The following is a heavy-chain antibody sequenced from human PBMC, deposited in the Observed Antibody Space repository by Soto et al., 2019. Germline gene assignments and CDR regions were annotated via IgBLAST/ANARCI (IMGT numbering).Heavy chain of an antibody. V-gene: IGHV3-73*02. D-gene: IGHD2-15*01. Sequence: EVQLVESGGGLVQPGGSLKLSCAASGFTFSGSAVHWVRQASGKGLEWVGRIRSKANSYATAYAASVKGRFTISRDDSENTAYLQMNSLKTEDTAVYYGARPRPGVGYFDLRGRGTLVTVSS. J-gene: IGHJ2*01. CDR2: IRSKANSYAT. CDR3: ARPRPGVGYFDL. CDR1: GFTFSGSA.